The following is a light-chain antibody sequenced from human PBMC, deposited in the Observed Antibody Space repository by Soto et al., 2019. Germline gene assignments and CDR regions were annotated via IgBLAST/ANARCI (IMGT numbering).Light chain of an antibody. CDR2: DAS. J-gene: IGKJ4*01. CDR3: QQRSDGPST. V-gene: IGKV3-11*01. Sequence: EIVLTQSPATLSLSPGERATLSCRASQSVSRYLAWYQQKPGQAPRLLIYDASNRATGIPARFSGSGSGTDFTLTISSLEPEDVAVYYCQQRSDGPSTFGGGTKVQIK. CDR1: QSVSRY.